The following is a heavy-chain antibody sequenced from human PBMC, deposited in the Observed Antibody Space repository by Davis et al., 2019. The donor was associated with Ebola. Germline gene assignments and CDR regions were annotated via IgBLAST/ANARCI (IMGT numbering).Heavy chain of an antibody. V-gene: IGHV3-21*01. CDR3: ARAILTGSTYYYGMDV. J-gene: IGHJ6*04. Sequence: GESLMISCAASGFTFSSYSMNWVREPPGKGLEWVSSISSSSSYIYYADSVKGRFTISRDNAKNSLYLQMNSLRAEDTAVYYCARAILTGSTYYYGMDVWGKGTTVTVSS. D-gene: IGHD3-9*01. CDR2: ISSSSSYI. CDR1: GFTFSSYS.